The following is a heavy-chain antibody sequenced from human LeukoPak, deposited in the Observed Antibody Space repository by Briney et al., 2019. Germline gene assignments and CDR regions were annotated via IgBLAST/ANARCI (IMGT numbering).Heavy chain of an antibody. CDR1: GFTFSSYW. V-gene: IGHV3-7*01. D-gene: IGHD2-15*01. Sequence: GGSLRLSCAASGFTFSSYWMSWVRQAPGKGLEWVANIKQDGSEKYYVDSVKGRFTISRDNAKNSLYLQMNSLRAEDTAVYYCARDRGIGSYGGLPFDYWGQGTLVTVSS. J-gene: IGHJ4*02. CDR3: ARDRGIGSYGGLPFDY. CDR2: IKQDGSEK.